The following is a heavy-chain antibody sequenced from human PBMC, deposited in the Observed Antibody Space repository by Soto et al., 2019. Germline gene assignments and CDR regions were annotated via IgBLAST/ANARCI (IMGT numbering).Heavy chain of an antibody. CDR3: ARDQGNSIYYYYGMDV. J-gene: IGHJ6*02. CDR2: ISYDGSNK. V-gene: IGHV3-30-3*01. CDR1: GFTFSSYA. D-gene: IGHD4-4*01. Sequence: GGSLRLSCAASGFTFSSYAMHWVRQAPGKGLEWVAVISYDGSNKYYADSVKGRFTISRDNSKNTLYLQMNSLRAEDTAVYYCARDQGNSIYYYYGMDVWGQGTTVTVSS.